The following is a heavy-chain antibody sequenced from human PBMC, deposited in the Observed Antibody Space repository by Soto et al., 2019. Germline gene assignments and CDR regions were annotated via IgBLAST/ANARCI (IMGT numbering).Heavy chain of an antibody. V-gene: IGHV1-69*01. CDR1: GGTFSSYA. Sequence: QVQLVQSGAEVKKPGSSVKVSCKASGGTFSSYAISWVRQAPGQGLEWMGGIIPIFGTANYAQKFQGRVTITADESTSTAYMELSSLRSEDTAVYYCARGEGYCSSTSCPLFDPWGQGTLVTVSS. CDR2: IIPIFGTA. CDR3: ARGEGYCSSTSCPLFDP. J-gene: IGHJ5*02. D-gene: IGHD2-2*01.